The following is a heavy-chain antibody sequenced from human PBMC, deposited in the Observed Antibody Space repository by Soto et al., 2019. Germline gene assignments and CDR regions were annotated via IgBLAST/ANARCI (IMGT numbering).Heavy chain of an antibody. CDR2: IKQDGSEK. J-gene: IGHJ4*02. D-gene: IGHD5-18*01. V-gene: IGHV3-7*01. CDR3: ARGGGYSYGAVFDY. Sequence: EVQLVESGGGLVQPGGSMRLSCAASGFTFSSYWMSWVRQAPGKGLEWVANIKQDGSEKYYVDSVKGRFTISRDNAKNSLYLQKNSLRAEDTAVYYCARGGGYSYGAVFDYWGQGTLVTVSS. CDR1: GFTFSSYW.